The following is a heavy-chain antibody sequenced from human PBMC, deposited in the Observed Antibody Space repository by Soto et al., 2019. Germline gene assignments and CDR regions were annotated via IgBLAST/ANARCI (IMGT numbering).Heavy chain of an antibody. J-gene: IGHJ4*02. D-gene: IGHD6-25*01. CDR1: GYTFTDYW. V-gene: IGHV5-51*01. CDR3: ARLKAAAGNNALTFDS. CDR2: IYPDDSDV. Sequence: GESLKISCLGSGYTFTDYWIAWVRQMPGKGLEWMGIIYPDDSDVRYSPSFQGQVTMSVDKSISTAYLQWSSLKASDTAMYYCARLKAAAGNNALTFDSGGRGPLVPVPS.